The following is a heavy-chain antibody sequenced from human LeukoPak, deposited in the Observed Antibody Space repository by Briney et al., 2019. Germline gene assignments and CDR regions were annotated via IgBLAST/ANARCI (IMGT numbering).Heavy chain of an antibody. J-gene: IGHJ4*02. CDR2: IKQDGNEK. CDR3: ARVHYNTAMVDIDY. V-gene: IGHV3-7*02. D-gene: IGHD5-18*01. CDR1: GFTFSSYW. Sequence: GGSLRLSCAASGFTFSSYWMSWVRQAPGKGLEWVANIKQDGNEKYYVDSVKGRFTISRDNAKNSLYLQMNSLRVEDTAVYYCARVHYNTAMVDIDYWGQGTLVTVSS.